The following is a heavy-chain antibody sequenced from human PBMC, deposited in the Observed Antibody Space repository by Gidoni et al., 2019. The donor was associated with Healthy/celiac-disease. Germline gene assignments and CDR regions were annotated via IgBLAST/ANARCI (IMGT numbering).Heavy chain of an antibody. Sequence: QVQLVQSGAEVKKPGSSVKVSCTASGATFSSYPISWVRQAPGQGLEWMGGIIPIFGTANYAQKFQGRVTITADESTSTAYMELSSLRSEDTAVYYCARYTDYCGGDCYSPFDPWGQGTLVTVSS. V-gene: IGHV1-69*01. D-gene: IGHD2-21*02. CDR2: IIPIFGTA. J-gene: IGHJ5*02. CDR1: GATFSSYP. CDR3: ARYTDYCGGDCYSPFDP.